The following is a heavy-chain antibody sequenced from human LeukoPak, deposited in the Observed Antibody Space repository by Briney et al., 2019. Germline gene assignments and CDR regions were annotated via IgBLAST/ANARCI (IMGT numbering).Heavy chain of an antibody. Sequence: GGSLRLSCAASGFTFSSYAMHWVRQAPGKGLEWVSGISWNSGGIGYADSVKGRFTISRDNAKNSLYLQMNSLRAEDTALYYCAKVSEVRGADYWGQGTLVTVSS. CDR1: GFTFSSYA. D-gene: IGHD3-10*01. CDR2: ISWNSGGI. CDR3: AKVSEVRGADY. J-gene: IGHJ4*02. V-gene: IGHV3-9*01.